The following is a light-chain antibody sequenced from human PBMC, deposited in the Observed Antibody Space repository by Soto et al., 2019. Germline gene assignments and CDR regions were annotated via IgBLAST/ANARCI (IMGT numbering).Light chain of an antibody. CDR3: QPYYSTPPT. Sequence: EILMTQSPATLCVSPGERATLYCKASQRISSNLAWYQQKPGQAPRLLIYGAYTRATGITARFSGSGSGTDFTLTISSLQAEDVAVYYCQPYYSTPPTFGGGTQVDIK. CDR1: QRISSN. J-gene: IGKJ4*01. V-gene: IGKV3-15*01. CDR2: GAY.